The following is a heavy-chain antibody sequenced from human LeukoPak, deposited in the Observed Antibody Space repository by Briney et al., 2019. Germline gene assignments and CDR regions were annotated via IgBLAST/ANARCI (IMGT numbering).Heavy chain of an antibody. V-gene: IGHV4-39*07. CDR3: ASKADYYDSSLDV. CDR2: IYYSGST. D-gene: IGHD3-22*01. Sequence: PSETLSLTCTVSGGSISRSGYYWGWFRQPPGKGLEWIGSIYYSGSTYYNPSLKSRVTISVDTSKNQFSLKLTSVTVADTAVYYCASKADYYDSSLDVWGQGTTVTVSS. J-gene: IGHJ6*02. CDR1: GGSISRSGYY.